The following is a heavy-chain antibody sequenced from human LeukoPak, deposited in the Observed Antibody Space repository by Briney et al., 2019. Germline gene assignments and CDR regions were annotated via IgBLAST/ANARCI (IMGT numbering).Heavy chain of an antibody. D-gene: IGHD5-24*01. V-gene: IGHV3-53*01. J-gene: IGHJ3*02. CDR2: IYSGVPT. CDR1: GFTVSSNY. CDR3: ARDRGPTRAFDI. Sequence: PGGSLRLSCAASGFTVSSNYMSWVRQASGKGLEWVSVIYSGVPTYYADSVKGRFTISRDNSKNTLYLQMNSLRAEDTAVYYCARDRGPTRAFDIWGQGTMVTVS.